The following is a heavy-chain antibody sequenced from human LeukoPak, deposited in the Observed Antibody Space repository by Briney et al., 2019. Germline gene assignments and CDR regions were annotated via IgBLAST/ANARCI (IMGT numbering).Heavy chain of an antibody. V-gene: IGHV3-9*03. J-gene: IGHJ4*02. Sequence: GRSLRLSCAASGFTFDDYAMHWVRQAPGKGLEWVSGISWNSGSIGYADSVKGRFAISRDNAKNSLYLQMNSLRAEDMALYYCAKSKDWYYFDYWGQGTLVTVSS. CDR3: AKSKDWYYFDY. D-gene: IGHD2-21*01. CDR2: ISWNSGSI. CDR1: GFTFDDYA.